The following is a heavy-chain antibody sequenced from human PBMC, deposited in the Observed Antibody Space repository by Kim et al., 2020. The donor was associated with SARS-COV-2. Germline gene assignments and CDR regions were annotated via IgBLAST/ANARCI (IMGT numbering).Heavy chain of an antibody. V-gene: IGHV5-51*01. Sequence: GESLKISCKGSGYSFSSYWVGWVRQMPGKGLEWMGIIYPADSDTRYSPSFQGQVTISADKSINTAYLQWSSLKASDTAMYYCARQGGVELPTWFDPWGQGTLVTVSS. J-gene: IGHJ5*02. CDR1: GYSFSSYW. D-gene: IGHD1-7*01. CDR3: ARQGGVELPTWFDP. CDR2: IYPADSDT.